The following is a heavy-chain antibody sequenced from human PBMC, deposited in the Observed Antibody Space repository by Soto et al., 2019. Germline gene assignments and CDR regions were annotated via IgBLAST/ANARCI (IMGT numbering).Heavy chain of an antibody. J-gene: IGHJ4*02. V-gene: IGHV1-18*04. CDR3: ARVAGVKDYDFVDAFDS. CDR1: GYSFTTYD. D-gene: IGHD3-16*01. Sequence: GASVKVSCKASGYSFTTYDISWLRQAPGQGLEWMGRISPYNGNTNYAQKFQGRVTMTTDASTSTHYMELTSLRSDETAVYYCARVAGVKDYDFVDAFDSWGQGTLVTVSS. CDR2: ISPYNGNT.